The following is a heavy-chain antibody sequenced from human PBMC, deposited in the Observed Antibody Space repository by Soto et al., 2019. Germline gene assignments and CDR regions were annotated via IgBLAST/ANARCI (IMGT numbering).Heavy chain of an antibody. CDR3: ARRSVSYYDSSGYYNWFDP. Sequence: GASVKVSCKASGYTFTSYGISWVRQAPGQGLEWMGWISAYNGNTNYAQKLQGRVTMTTDTSTSTAYMELRSLRSDDTAVYYCARRSVSYYDSSGYYNWFDPWGQGTLVTVSS. V-gene: IGHV1-18*01. D-gene: IGHD3-22*01. J-gene: IGHJ5*02. CDR2: ISAYNGNT. CDR1: GYTFTSYG.